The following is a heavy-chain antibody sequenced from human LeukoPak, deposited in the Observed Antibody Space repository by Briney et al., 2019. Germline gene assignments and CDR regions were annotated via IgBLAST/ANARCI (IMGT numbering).Heavy chain of an antibody. J-gene: IGHJ4*02. D-gene: IGHD4-17*01. V-gene: IGHV3-11*04. CDR3: ARGGDYGDAFDY. Sequence: GGSLRLSCAASGFTFSGYYMTWIRQAPGKGLEWISYINSNGNTISNTDSVRGRFTISRDNAKNSLYLQMNNLRADDTAVYYCARGGDYGDAFDYWGQGTLVTVSS. CDR1: GFTFSGYY. CDR2: INSNGNTI.